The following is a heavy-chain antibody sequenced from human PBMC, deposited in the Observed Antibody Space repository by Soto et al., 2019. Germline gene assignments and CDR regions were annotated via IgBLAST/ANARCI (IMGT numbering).Heavy chain of an antibody. CDR1: GYSFTSYW. V-gene: IGHV5-51*01. CDR2: IYPGDSDT. J-gene: IGHJ6*02. CDR3: ARVQGSYYYDSSGYSQWNYSYGMDV. Sequence: PGESLKISGKGSGYSFTSYWIGWVRQMPGKGLEWMGIIYPGDSDTRYSPSFQGQVTISADKSISTAYLQWSSLKASDTAMYYCARVQGSYYYDSSGYSQWNYSYGMDVWGQGTTVTVSS. D-gene: IGHD3-22*01.